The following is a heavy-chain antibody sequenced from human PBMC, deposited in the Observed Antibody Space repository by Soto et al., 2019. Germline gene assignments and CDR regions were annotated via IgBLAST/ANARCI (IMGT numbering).Heavy chain of an antibody. D-gene: IGHD3-10*01. Sequence: ASVKVSCKTSGYTFTNYYMHWVRQAPGQRLEWMGWINAGNGNTKYSQKFQGRVTITRDTSASTAYMELSSLRYEDTAVYYCARGPLLWGDVWGQGTTVTVSS. CDR2: INAGNGNT. V-gene: IGHV1-3*01. J-gene: IGHJ6*02. CDR3: ARGPLLWGDV. CDR1: GYTFTNYY.